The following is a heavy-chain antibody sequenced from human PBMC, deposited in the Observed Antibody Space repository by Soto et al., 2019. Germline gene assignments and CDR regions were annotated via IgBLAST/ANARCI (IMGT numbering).Heavy chain of an antibody. V-gene: IGHV3-23*04. CDR1: GFTFSSYA. CDR2: ISGSSGST. Sequence: EVQLVESGGGLVQPGGSLRLSCAASGFTFSSYAMSWVRQAPGKGLEWVSTISGSSGSTYYADSVRGRFTISRDNSKNTLYLQMNGLRAEDTAVYYCAKRGRGAVAFDYWGQGTLVTVSS. D-gene: IGHD6-19*01. J-gene: IGHJ4*02. CDR3: AKRGRGAVAFDY.